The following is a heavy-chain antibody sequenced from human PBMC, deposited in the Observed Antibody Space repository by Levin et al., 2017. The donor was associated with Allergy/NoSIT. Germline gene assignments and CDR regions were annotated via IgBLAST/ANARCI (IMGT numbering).Heavy chain of an antibody. J-gene: IGHJ4*02. CDR3: GGGRVPAAMDY. CDR2: IYYSGST. D-gene: IGHD2-2*01. Sequence: SETLSLTCTVSGGSISSYYWSWIRQPPGKGLEWIGYIYYSGSTNYNPSLKSRVTISVDTSKNQFSLKLSSVTAADTAVYYCGGGRVPAAMDYWGQGTLVTVSS. V-gene: IGHV4-59*01. CDR1: GGSISSYY.